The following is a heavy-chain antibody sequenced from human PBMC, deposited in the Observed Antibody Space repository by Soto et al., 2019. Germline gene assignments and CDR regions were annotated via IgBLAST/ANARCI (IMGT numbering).Heavy chain of an antibody. CDR2: IYYSGST. Sequence: QVQLQESGPGLVKPSQTLSLTCTVSGGSISSGGYYWSWIRQHPGKGLEWIGYIYYSGSTYYNPSPRSRVTISVDTSKNQFSLQLSAVTAADTAVYYCARSSTSASYFDYWGQGTLVTVSS. CDR3: ARSSTSASYFDY. CDR1: GGSISSGGYY. V-gene: IGHV4-31*03. D-gene: IGHD2-2*01. J-gene: IGHJ4*02.